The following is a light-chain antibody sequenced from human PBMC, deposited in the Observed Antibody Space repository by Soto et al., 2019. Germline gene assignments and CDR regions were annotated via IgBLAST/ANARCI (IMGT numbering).Light chain of an antibody. CDR3: QQYNSYLLT. V-gene: IGKV1-5*01. J-gene: IGKJ4*01. CDR1: PSISSW. Sequence: DVQMTQSPSTLSASVGDRVTITCRASPSISSWLAWYQQKPGKAPKLLIYDASTLESGVPSRFSGSGSGTEFTLTISSLQPDDFATYYCQQYNSYLLTFGGGTKVDIK. CDR2: DAS.